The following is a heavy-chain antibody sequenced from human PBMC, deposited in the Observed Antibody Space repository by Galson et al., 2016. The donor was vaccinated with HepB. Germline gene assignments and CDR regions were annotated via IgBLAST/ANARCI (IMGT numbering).Heavy chain of an antibody. CDR1: GFIFSSND. V-gene: IGHV3-64D*06. J-gene: IGHJ4*02. CDR3: VAPSCSPTTCYAFDY. D-gene: IGHD2-2*01. Sequence: SLRLSCAASGFIFSSNDMYWVRQAPGKGLEFVSGISNEDGSTYYVDSVRGRFTISRDNSNNMLYLQMSSLRTEDTAVYYCVAPSCSPTTCYAFDYWGQGTLVTVSS. CDR2: ISNEDGST.